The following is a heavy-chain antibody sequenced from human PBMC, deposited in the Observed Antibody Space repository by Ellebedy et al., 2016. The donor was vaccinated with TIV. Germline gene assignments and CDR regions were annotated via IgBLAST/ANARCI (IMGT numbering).Heavy chain of an antibody. CDR2: IWYDGSNK. D-gene: IGHD3-22*01. J-gene: IGHJ1*01. CDR1: GFIFSTYA. Sequence: PGGSLRLSCAASGFIFSTYAMHRVRQTPGKGLEWVAVIWYDGSNKSCADSVKGRFSISRDNSKNTLYLQMNNLRAEDTAVYYCARDVLSSGFWGYFQHWGQGTLVTVSS. V-gene: IGHV3-33*01. CDR3: ARDVLSSGFWGYFQH.